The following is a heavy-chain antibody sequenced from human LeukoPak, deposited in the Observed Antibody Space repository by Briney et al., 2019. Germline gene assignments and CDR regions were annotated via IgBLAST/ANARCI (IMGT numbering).Heavy chain of an antibody. Sequence: SKTLSLTFAISGDSVSSNSVSWNWIRQSPSRGLEWLGRTYYRSQWYHVYAVSVKSRITINPDTSKTQFSLHLDSVTPEDTVVYYCARDQYCSTYACRFGQWGQGTLVTVAS. CDR3: ARDQYCSTYACRFGQ. CDR2: TYYRSQWYH. CDR1: GDSVSSNSVS. V-gene: IGHV6-1*01. D-gene: IGHD2-2*01. J-gene: IGHJ4*02.